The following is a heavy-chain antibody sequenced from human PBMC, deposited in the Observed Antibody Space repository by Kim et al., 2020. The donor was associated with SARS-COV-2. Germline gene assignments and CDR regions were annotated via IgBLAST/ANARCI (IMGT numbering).Heavy chain of an antibody. CDR2: VSAGYNT. J-gene: IGHJ3*01. V-gene: IGHV3-53*01. CDR3: SRPNSEKYPWAFDL. CDR1: GLTVSVNY. D-gene: IGHD2-8*01. Sequence: GGSLRLSCAVSGLTVSVNYMSWVRQAPGKGLEWVSLVSAGYNTYYADSVKGRFTISRDDSKNILYLEMSSLRAEDTAVYYCSRPNSEKYPWAFDLWGQGTMVAVSS.